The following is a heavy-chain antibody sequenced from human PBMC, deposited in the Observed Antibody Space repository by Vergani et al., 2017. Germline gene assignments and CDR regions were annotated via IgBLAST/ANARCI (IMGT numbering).Heavy chain of an antibody. CDR2: IIPIFGTA. Sequence: QVQLVQSGAEVKKPGSSVKVSCKASGGTFSSYAISWVRQAPGQGLEWMGGIIPIFGTANYAQKFQGRVTITADESTSTAYMELSSLRSEDTAVYYCARDGAYDSSGYYYGAFDIWGQGTMVTVSS. J-gene: IGHJ3*02. D-gene: IGHD3-22*01. CDR3: ARDGAYDSSGYYYGAFDI. CDR1: GGTFSSYA. V-gene: IGHV1-69*01.